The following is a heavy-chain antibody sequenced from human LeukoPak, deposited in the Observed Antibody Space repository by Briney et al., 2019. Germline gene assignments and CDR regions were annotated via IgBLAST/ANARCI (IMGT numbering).Heavy chain of an antibody. CDR1: GFTFSSYW. CDR2: IDSDGSST. Sequence: GGSLRLSCAASGFTFSSYWMHWVRRAPGKGLVWVSRIDSDGSSTSYADSVKGRFTISRDNAKNSLSLQMNSLRADDTAIYYCARDLDFYATDYWGQGTLVTVSS. V-gene: IGHV3-74*01. CDR3: ARDLDFYATDY. D-gene: IGHD2/OR15-2a*01. J-gene: IGHJ4*02.